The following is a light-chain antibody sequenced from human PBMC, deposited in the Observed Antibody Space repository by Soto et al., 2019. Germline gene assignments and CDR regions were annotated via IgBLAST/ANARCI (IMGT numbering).Light chain of an antibody. CDR1: QSIRIY. CDR3: QQSYSTPQT. CDR2: AAS. Sequence: DIQMTQSPSSLSATVGDRVTIACRASQSIRIYVNWYQQKPRRAPKLPIYAASSLQGGVPSRFSGGGSGTDFTLTITSLQPEDFATYYCQQSYSTPQTFGQGTKVDIK. V-gene: IGKV1-39*01. J-gene: IGKJ1*01.